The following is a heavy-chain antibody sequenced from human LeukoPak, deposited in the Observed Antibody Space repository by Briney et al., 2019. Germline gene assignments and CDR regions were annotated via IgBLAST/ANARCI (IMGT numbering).Heavy chain of an antibody. CDR2: IKSKTDGGTT. CDR3: TTMTPGHYDFWSGYYLYLEYYYYMDV. CDR1: GFTFSNAW. D-gene: IGHD3-3*01. V-gene: IGHV3-15*01. J-gene: IGHJ6*03. Sequence: GGSLRLSCAASGFTFSNAWMSWVRQAPGKGLEWVGRIKSKTDGGTTDYAAPVKGRFTISRDDSKNTLYLQMNSLKTEDTAVYYCTTMTPGHYDFWSGYYLYLEYYYYMDVWGKGTTVTVSS.